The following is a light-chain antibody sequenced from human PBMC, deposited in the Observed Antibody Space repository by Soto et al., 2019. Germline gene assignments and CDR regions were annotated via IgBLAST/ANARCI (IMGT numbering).Light chain of an antibody. CDR1: QSVSSSY. V-gene: IGKV3-15*01. J-gene: IGKJ5*01. CDR2: RAS. Sequence: EIVLTQSPGTLSLSPGERATLSCRASQSVSSSYLAWYQQKPGQPPRLLIYRASTRAAGLPDRFSGSGSGTEFTLTISSLQSEDFAVYYCQQYHKWPITFGQGTRLEI. CDR3: QQYHKWPIT.